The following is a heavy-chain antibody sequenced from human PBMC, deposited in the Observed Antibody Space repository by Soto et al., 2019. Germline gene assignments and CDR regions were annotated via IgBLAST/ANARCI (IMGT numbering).Heavy chain of an antibody. J-gene: IGHJ3*02. Sequence: QVQLVESGGGVVQPGRSLRLSCAASGFTFSSYAMHWVRQAPGKGLEWVAVISYDGSNKYYADSVKGRFTISRDNSKNTLYLQMNSLRAEDTAVYYCASDPLYYDSSGNDAFDIWGQGTMVTVSS. CDR1: GFTFSSYA. CDR2: ISYDGSNK. CDR3: ASDPLYYDSSGNDAFDI. D-gene: IGHD3-22*01. V-gene: IGHV3-30-3*01.